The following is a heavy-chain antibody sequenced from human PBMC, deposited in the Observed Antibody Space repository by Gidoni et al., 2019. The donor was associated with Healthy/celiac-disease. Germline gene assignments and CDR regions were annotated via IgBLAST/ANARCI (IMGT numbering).Heavy chain of an antibody. Sequence: EVQLVESGGGLVKPGGSLRLSWAASGVTCSSYSMNWVRQAPGKGLAWVASISSSCSYIYYADSVKGRFTISRDNAKTSLFLQMNSLRAEDTAVYYCARGRIAVAGMVCDYWGQGTLVTVSS. CDR3: ARGRIAVAGMVCDY. CDR2: ISSSCSYI. V-gene: IGHV3-21*01. J-gene: IGHJ4*02. D-gene: IGHD6-19*01. CDR1: GVTCSSYS.